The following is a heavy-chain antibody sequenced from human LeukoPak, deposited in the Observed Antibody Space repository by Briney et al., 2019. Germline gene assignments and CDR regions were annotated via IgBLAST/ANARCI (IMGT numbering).Heavy chain of an antibody. CDR2: INHSGST. J-gene: IGHJ4*02. CDR1: GGSFSGYY. V-gene: IGHV4-34*01. CDR3: ARRGRNKYYFDY. Sequence: SESLSLTCAVYGGSFSGYYWSWIRQPPGKGPEWIGEINHSGSTNYNPSLKSRVTISVDTSKNQFSLKLSSVTAADTAVYYCARRGRNKYYFDYWGQGTLVTVSS. D-gene: IGHD1/OR15-1a*01.